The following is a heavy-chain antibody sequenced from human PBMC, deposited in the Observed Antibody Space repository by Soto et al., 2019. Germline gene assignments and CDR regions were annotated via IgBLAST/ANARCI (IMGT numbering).Heavy chain of an antibody. J-gene: IGHJ5*02. CDR3: ARGDYGQYDAYNWFDP. CDR2: VCPGGRT. CDR1: GFTFSDHY. Sequence: QVQLVESGGGLVKPGGSLRLSCATSGFTFSDHYMSWIRQAPGKGLEWIGEVCPGGRTNYSPTLKREVRIAVEGSKNQFSLRLTSVTVADTAVYYCARGDYGQYDAYNWFDPWGQGNLVIVAS. D-gene: IGHD3-10*01. V-gene: IGHV4-34*09.